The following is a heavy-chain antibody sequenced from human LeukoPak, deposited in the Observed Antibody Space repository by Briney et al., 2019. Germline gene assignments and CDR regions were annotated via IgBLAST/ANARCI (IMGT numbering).Heavy chain of an antibody. CDR3: ARRITMIVVAHDAFDI. J-gene: IGHJ3*02. CDR2: ISSSSSTI. V-gene: IGHV3-48*02. D-gene: IGHD3-22*01. CDR1: GFTFSSYS. Sequence: PGGSLRLSCAASGFTFSSYSMNWVRQAPGKGLEWVSYISSSSSTIYYADSVKGRFTISRDNAKNSLHLQMNSLRDEDTAVYYCARRITMIVVAHDAFDIWGQGTMVTVSS.